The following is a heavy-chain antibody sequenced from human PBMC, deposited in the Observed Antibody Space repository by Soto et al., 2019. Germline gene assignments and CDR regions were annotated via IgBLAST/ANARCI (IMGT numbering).Heavy chain of an antibody. CDR1: GGSIRSYY. CDR2: IFYRGGA. V-gene: IGHV4-59*13. Sequence: PSETLSLTCTVSGGSIRSYYSSWIRQTPAKGLKWIGYIFYRGGAAYYPSLKSRCTISMDRAKSQCFLKVNSVTAADTATDCCARVHLVEKVFGCWGQRCLFTVSS. CDR3: ARVHLVEKVFGC. D-gene: IGHD2-8*02. J-gene: IGHJ4*02.